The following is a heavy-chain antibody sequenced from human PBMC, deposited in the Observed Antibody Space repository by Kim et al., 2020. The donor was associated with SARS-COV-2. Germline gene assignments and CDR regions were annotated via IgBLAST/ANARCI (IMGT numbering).Heavy chain of an antibody. CDR2: INPSGGST. Sequence: ASVKVSCKASGYTFTSYYMHWVRQAPGQGLEWMGIINPSGGSTSYAQKFQGRVTMTRDTSTSTVYMELSSLRSEDTAVYYCARDIPWASLATINNGMDVWGQGTTVTVSS. V-gene: IGHV1-46*01. CDR3: ARDIPWASLATINNGMDV. D-gene: IGHD5-12*01. CDR1: GYTFTSYY. J-gene: IGHJ6*02.